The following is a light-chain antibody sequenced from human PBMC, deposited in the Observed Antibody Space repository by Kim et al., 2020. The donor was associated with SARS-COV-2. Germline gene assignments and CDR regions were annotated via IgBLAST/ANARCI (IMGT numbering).Light chain of an antibody. CDR3: QQYNRYPLT. J-gene: IGKJ4*01. CDR1: QSISHC. CDR2: DAS. V-gene: IGKV1-5*01. Sequence: SVTIPCPSRQSISHCLAWYPQTPGKAPKLLMYDASSLESGLPSTFSGSGSGTAFTLTISSLQRDDFATYYCQQYNRYPLTFGRRT.